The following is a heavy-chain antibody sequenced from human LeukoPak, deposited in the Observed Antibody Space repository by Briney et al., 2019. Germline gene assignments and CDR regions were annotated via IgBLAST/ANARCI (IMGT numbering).Heavy chain of an antibody. J-gene: IGHJ3*02. CDR2: ITNSGNSK. Sequence: GGSLRLSCAASEFTFSSYSMNWVRQAPGKGLEWVSYITNSGNSKSYADSVKGRFTISRDNSKNTLYLQMNSLRAEDTAVYYCARDSFCSSTSCHDAFDIWGQGTMVTVSS. CDR1: EFTFSSYS. D-gene: IGHD2-2*01. V-gene: IGHV3-48*01. CDR3: ARDSFCSSTSCHDAFDI.